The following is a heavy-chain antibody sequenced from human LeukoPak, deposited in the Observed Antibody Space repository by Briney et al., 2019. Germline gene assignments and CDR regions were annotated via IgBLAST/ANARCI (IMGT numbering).Heavy chain of an antibody. CDR1: GGTFSSYA. V-gene: IGHV1-69*06. CDR3: ERDLGYCSSTSCPGGFDY. Sequence: SVKVSCKASGGTFSSYAISWVRQAPGQGLEWMGGIIPIFGTANYAQKFQGRVTITADKSTSTAYMELSSLRSEDTAVYYCERDLGYCSSTSCPGGFDYWGQGTLVTVSS. J-gene: IGHJ4*02. CDR2: IIPIFGTA. D-gene: IGHD2-2*01.